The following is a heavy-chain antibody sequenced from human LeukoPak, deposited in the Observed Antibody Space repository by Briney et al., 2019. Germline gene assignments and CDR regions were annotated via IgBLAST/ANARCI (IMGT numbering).Heavy chain of an antibody. CDR1: GGSISGYY. CDR2: VYTSGST. Sequence: PSETLSLTCTVSGGSISGYYWSWTRQPAGKRLEWIGRVYTSGSTNYNPSLKSRVTVSVDTSRNQFSLKLTSVTAADTAVYYCARGDFWNGYYNYWGQGTLVTFSS. J-gene: IGHJ4*02. V-gene: IGHV4-4*07. CDR3: ARGDFWNGYYNY. D-gene: IGHD3-3*01.